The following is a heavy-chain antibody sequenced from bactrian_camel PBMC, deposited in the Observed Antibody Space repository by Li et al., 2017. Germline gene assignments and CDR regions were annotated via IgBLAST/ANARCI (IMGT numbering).Heavy chain of an antibody. CDR1: SINVRMYNT. D-gene: IGHD1*01. J-gene: IGHJ4*01. CDR2: IEYDGTT. CDR3: AADFGTGCYSRSWPRPNYHY. V-gene: IGHV3S53*01. Sequence: HVQLVESGGGSIQAGGSRRLSCTATSINVRMYNTYCMGWFRQIPGKAREGVASIEYDGTTTHAGAVKGRFTISRDSDKNILFLQMNSLKPEDSGMYYCAADFGTGCYSRSWPRPNYHYWGQGTQVTVS.